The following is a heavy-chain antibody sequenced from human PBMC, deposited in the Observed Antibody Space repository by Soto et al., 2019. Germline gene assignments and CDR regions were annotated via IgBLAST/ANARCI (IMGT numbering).Heavy chain of an antibody. CDR3: AKSIVVVTALDY. CDR1: GYTFTSYA. Sequence: ASVKVSCKASGYTFTSYAMHWVRQAPGQRLEWMGWINAGNGNTKYSQKFQGRVTITRDTSASTAYMELSSLRSEDTAVYYCAKSIVVVTALDYWGQGTLVTSPQ. D-gene: IGHD2-21*02. V-gene: IGHV1-3*01. CDR2: INAGNGNT. J-gene: IGHJ4*02.